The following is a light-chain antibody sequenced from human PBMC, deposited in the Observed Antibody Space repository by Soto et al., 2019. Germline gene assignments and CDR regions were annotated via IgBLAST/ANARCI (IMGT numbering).Light chain of an antibody. CDR2: AAS. CDR1: QSVSNSF. J-gene: IGKJ1*01. V-gene: IGKV3-20*01. CDR3: QQYGHSPRT. Sequence: EVMLKQSPGTLSLSPGERASLSCRASQSVSNSFLAWYQQKAGQSPRLLIYAASARAIGIPDRFSGSGSGTDFTLTISRLEPEDFAVYYCQQYGHSPRTFGQGTKVDIK.